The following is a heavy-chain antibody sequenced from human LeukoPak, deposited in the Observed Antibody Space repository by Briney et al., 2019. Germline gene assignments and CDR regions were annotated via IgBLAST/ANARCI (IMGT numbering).Heavy chain of an antibody. J-gene: IGHJ4*02. V-gene: IGHV4-31*03. CDR2: IYYSGST. CDR1: GGSVSSAGYY. D-gene: IGHD4-17*01. CDR3: ARESYGDHGGFDY. Sequence: SETLSLTCTVSGGSVSSAGYYWSWFRQHPGTGLEWIGYIYYSGSTYYNPSLKSRVTISVDTSKNQFSLNLISVTAADTAVYYCARESYGDHGGFDYWGQGTLVTVSS.